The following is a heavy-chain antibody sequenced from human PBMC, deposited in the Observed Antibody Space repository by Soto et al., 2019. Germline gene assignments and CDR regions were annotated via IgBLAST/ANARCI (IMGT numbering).Heavy chain of an antibody. V-gene: IGHV3-48*02. CDR3: ARESMTGVTWFDP. CDR1: GFTFSTYS. D-gene: IGHD4-17*01. Sequence: EVQLVESGGGLVQPGGSLRLSCAASGFTFSTYSMNWVRQAPGKGLEWVSYISSSGSSVYYAVSVKGRFTISRDNAKNSLYLQMNSLRDEDTAVYYCARESMTGVTWFDPWGQGTLVTVSS. CDR2: ISSSGSSV. J-gene: IGHJ5*02.